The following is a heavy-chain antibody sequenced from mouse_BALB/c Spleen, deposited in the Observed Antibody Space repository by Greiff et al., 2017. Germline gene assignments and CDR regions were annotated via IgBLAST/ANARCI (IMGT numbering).Heavy chain of an antibody. V-gene: IGHV1-15*01. CDR2: IDPETGGT. D-gene: IGHD3-1*01. CDR3: TRSGRSYAMDY. J-gene: IGHJ4*01. CDR1: GYTFTDYE. Sequence: VQLQQSGAELVRPGASVTLSCKASGYTFTDYEMHWVKQTPVHGLEWIGAIDPETGGTAYNQKFKGKATLTADKSSSTAYMELRSLTSEDSAVYYCTRSGRSYAMDYWGQGTSVTVSS.